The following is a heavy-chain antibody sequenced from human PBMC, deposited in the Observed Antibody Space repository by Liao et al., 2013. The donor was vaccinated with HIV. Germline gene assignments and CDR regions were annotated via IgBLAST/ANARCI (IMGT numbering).Heavy chain of an antibody. CDR3: ARENSATDHYYYYYMDV. Sequence: QVQLQESGPGLVKPSETLSLTCTVSGGSISNYYWSWIRQPAGKGLEWIGRIYSSGSANYNPSLKSRVTMSVDTSKNQFSLKLSSVTAADTAVYYCARENSATDHYYYYYMDVWGKGTTVTVSS. D-gene: IGHD4-23*01. CDR1: GGSISNYY. V-gene: IGHV4-4*07. CDR2: IYSSGSA. J-gene: IGHJ6*03.